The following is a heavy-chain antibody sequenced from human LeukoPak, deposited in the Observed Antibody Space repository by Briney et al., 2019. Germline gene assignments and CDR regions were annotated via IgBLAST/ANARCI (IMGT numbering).Heavy chain of an antibody. D-gene: IGHD1-26*01. Sequence: SQTLSLTCTVSGASISRGSHYWSWIRQPPGKGLEWIGYIYYSGSTNYNPSLKSRVTISVDTSKNQFSLKLSSVTAADTAVYYCARSGSYLLVHSYWGQGTLVTVSS. CDR1: GASISRGSHY. CDR2: IYYSGST. CDR3: ARSGSYLLVHSY. V-gene: IGHV4-61*01. J-gene: IGHJ4*02.